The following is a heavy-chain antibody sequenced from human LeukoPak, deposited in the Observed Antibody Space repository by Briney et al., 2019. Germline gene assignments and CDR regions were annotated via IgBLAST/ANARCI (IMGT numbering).Heavy chain of an antibody. V-gene: IGHV3-9*01. Sequence: PGRSLRLSCAVSGFTFDGHGMHWVRHAPGKGVEWVAGISWNSGIIAYADSVKGRFTISRDNAKTSLYLQMNSLRPEDTAMYYCVKDKGPMVRGDGMDVWGQGTAVTASS. J-gene: IGHJ6*02. CDR1: GFTFDGHG. D-gene: IGHD3-10*01. CDR3: VKDKGPMVRGDGMDV. CDR2: ISWNSGII.